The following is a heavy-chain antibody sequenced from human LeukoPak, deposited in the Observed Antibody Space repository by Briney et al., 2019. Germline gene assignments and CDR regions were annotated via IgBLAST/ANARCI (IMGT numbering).Heavy chain of an antibody. CDR1: ASTFSSYA. CDR3: AKDGIAVAGTSAWY. V-gene: IGHV3-23*01. D-gene: IGHD6-19*01. J-gene: IGHJ4*02. CDR2: ISDSGDST. Sequence: GGSLRLSCAASASTFSSYAMTWVRQAPGRGLESVPGISDSGDSTYYADSVKGRFTISRDNSKNTVYLQMNSLKAEDTAVYYCAKDGIAVAGTSAWYWGQGTQVTVSS.